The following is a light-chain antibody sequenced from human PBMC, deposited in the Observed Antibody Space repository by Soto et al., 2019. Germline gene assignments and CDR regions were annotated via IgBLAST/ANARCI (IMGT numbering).Light chain of an antibody. CDR3: QQSYSTPWT. V-gene: IGKV1-39*01. CDR2: AAS. J-gene: IGKJ1*01. Sequence: DIQMTQSPSSLSASVGDRVTITCRASQSISNYLNWYQQKPGKAPKLLIYAASSLQSGVPSRFSGSGSGTDFTLTISSLQREDFATYYCQQSYSTPWTFGQGTKVEI. CDR1: QSISNY.